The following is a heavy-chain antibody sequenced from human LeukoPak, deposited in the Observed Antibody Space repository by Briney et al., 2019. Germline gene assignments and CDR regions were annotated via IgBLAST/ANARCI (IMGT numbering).Heavy chain of an antibody. V-gene: IGHV1-18*04. Sequence: EASVKVSFKASGYTFTSYGISWVRQAPGQGLEWMGWISAYNGNTNYAQKLQGRVTMTTDTSTSTAYMELRNLRSDDTAVYYCAREIPRIMITFGGVIDNWGQGTLVTVSS. D-gene: IGHD3-16*01. CDR2: ISAYNGNT. J-gene: IGHJ4*02. CDR1: GYTFTSYG. CDR3: AREIPRIMITFGGVIDN.